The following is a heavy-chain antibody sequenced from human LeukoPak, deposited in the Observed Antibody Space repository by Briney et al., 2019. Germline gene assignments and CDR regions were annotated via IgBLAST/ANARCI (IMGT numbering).Heavy chain of an antibody. Sequence: PSETLSLTCTVSGASISSYYWSWIRQPPGKGLEWIGYIYYSGSTNYNPSLKSRVIISVDTSKNQFSLKLSSVTAADTAVYYCARGANWFDPCGQGTLVTVSS. CDR3: ARGANWFDP. V-gene: IGHV4-59*01. J-gene: IGHJ5*02. CDR2: IYYSGST. CDR1: GASISSYY.